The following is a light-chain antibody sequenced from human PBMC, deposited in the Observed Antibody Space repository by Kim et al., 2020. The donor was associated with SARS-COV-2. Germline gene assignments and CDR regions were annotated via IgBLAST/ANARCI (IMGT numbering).Light chain of an antibody. CDR2: GNT. CDR1: SPNIGEGYD. V-gene: IGLV1-40*01. J-gene: IGLJ3*02. Sequence: QSVLTQPPSASGSLGQSVTISCTGSSPNIGEGYDVHWYQQFPGTAPKLLIYGNTNRPSGVPDRFSGSKSGTSASLAITGLQAEDEAHYFCQSFDSSLSGVVFGGGTQLTVL. CDR3: QSFDSSLSGVV.